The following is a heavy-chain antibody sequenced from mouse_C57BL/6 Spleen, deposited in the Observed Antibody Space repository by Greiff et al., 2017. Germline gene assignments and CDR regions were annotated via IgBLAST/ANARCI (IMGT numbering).Heavy chain of an antibody. Sequence: VQLMESGPGLVAPSQSLSITCTASGFSLTSYGVDWVRQPPGKGLEWLGVIWGGGSTNSNSARMSRLSISKDNSKGHVFLKMNSLQTDYTAMYYCAKQEGRLWYLGYAMDYWGQGTSVTVSS. D-gene: IGHD2-1*01. J-gene: IGHJ4*01. V-gene: IGHV2-9*01. CDR1: GFSLTSYG. CDR3: AKQEGRLWYLGYAMDY. CDR2: IWGGGST.